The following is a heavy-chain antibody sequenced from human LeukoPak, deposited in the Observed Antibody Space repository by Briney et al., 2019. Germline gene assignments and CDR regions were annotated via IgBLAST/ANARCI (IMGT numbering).Heavy chain of an antibody. Sequence: GGSLRLSCAASGFTFSSYAMSWVRQAPGKGLERVSAISGSGGSTYYADSVKGRFTISRDNSKNTLYLQMNSLRAEDTAVYYCAKDLHLIAVAGTVPFDYWGQGTLVTVSS. CDR3: AKDLHLIAVAGTVPFDY. D-gene: IGHD6-19*01. V-gene: IGHV3-23*01. CDR1: GFTFSSYA. J-gene: IGHJ4*02. CDR2: ISGSGGST.